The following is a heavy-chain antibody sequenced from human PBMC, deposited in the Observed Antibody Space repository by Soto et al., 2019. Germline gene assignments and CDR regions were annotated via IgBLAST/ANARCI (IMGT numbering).Heavy chain of an antibody. Sequence: QVQLVQSGAEVKKPGASVKVSCKASGYTFTSYYMHWVRQAPGQGLEWMGIINPSGGSTSYAQKFXXXVTMTRDTSTXXVXMXXSSLRSEDTAVYYCARDPGIAARPVGYYYYYGMDVWGQGTTVTVSS. V-gene: IGHV1-46*01. CDR3: ARDPGIAARPVGYYYYYGMDV. J-gene: IGHJ6*02. CDR2: INPSGGST. D-gene: IGHD6-6*01. CDR1: GYTFTSYY.